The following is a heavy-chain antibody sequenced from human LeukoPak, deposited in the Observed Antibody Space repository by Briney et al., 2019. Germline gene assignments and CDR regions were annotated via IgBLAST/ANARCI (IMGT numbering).Heavy chain of an antibody. J-gene: IGHJ6*02. Sequence: SETLSLTCAVYGGSFSGYYWSWIRQPPGKGLEWIGEINHSGSTNYNPSLKSRVTISVDTSKNQFSLKLSSVTAADTAVYYCARGWKNTYYYGSGSYYRRPYYYYGMDVWGQGTTVTVSS. CDR3: ARGWKNTYYYGSGSYYRRPYYYYGMDV. V-gene: IGHV4-34*01. CDR1: GGSFSGYY. CDR2: INHSGST. D-gene: IGHD3-10*01.